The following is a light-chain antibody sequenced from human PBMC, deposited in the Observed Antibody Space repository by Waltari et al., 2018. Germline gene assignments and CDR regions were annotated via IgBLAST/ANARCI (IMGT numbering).Light chain of an antibody. CDR1: NGDHGSNNL. CDR3: CSYAGGGTFV. V-gene: IGLV2-23*02. J-gene: IGLJ1*01. CDR2: EVS. Sequence: QSALTQPASVSGSPGQSITIPCTGTNGDHGSNNLVSWYQQHPGKAPKFMIYEVSKRPSGVSNRFSGSKSGNTASLTISEIQAEDEADYYCCSYAGGGTFVFGTGTKVTVL.